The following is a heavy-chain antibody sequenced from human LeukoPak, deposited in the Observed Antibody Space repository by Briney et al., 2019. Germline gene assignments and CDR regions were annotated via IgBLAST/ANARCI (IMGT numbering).Heavy chain of an antibody. D-gene: IGHD5-12*01. Sequence: NPSETLSLTSAGYGGSFSGYYWSWIRQPPGKGLEWIGEINHSGSTNYNPSLKSRVTISVDTSKNQFSLKLSSVTAADTAVYYCATTPLRRWGQGTLVTVSS. CDR1: GGSFSGYY. CDR3: ATTPLRR. J-gene: IGHJ4*02. V-gene: IGHV4-34*01. CDR2: INHSGST.